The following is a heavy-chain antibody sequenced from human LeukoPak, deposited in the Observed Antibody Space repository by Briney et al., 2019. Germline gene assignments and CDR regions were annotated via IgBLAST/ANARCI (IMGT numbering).Heavy chain of an antibody. J-gene: IGHJ4*02. V-gene: IGHV3-7*03. CDR1: GFTFSKFW. CDR2: IKQDGSVK. D-gene: IGHD6-13*01. CDR3: ATSTEAAGSD. Sequence: GGSLRLSCAASGFTFSKFWMSWVRQAPGKGLKWVANIKQDGSVKYYVDSVKGRFTISRDNAEDSLYLQMNSLRVEDTAVYYCATSTEAAGSDWGQGTLVTVSS.